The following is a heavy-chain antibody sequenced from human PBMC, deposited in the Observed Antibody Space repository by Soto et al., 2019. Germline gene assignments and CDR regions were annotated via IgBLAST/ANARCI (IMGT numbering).Heavy chain of an antibody. Sequence: ASVKVSCKASGYTFTGYYMHWVRQAPGQGLEWMGWINPNSGGTNYAQKFQGRVTMTRDTSISTAYMELSTLTSEDTAVYYCARGFYGSADYWGQGTLVTVSS. CDR3: ARGFYGSADY. CDR2: INPNSGGT. CDR1: GYTFTGYY. D-gene: IGHD3-10*01. J-gene: IGHJ4*02. V-gene: IGHV1-2*02.